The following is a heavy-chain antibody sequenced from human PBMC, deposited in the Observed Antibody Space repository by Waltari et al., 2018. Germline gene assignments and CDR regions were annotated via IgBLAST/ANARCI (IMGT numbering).Heavy chain of an antibody. Sequence: QLQLQESGPGLVNPSETLSLTSTVSVVSISTSRYYWGWIRQPPGKGLDWIGSLHYGGSSYFNPSLKSRVTISVDTSKNQFSLKLTSVTAADTAVYYCATLPIPLELWYFDLWGRGTLVTVSS. CDR3: ATLPIPLELWYFDL. D-gene: IGHD1-7*01. CDR1: VVSISTSRYY. CDR2: LHYGGSS. J-gene: IGHJ2*01. V-gene: IGHV4-39*01.